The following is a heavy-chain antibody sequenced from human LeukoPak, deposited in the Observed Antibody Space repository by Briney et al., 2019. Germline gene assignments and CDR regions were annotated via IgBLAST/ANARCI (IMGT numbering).Heavy chain of an antibody. CDR1: GFTFSDYY. V-gene: IGHV3-66*02. D-gene: IGHD2-21*01. CDR2: ITYSGGST. CDR3: ARDDWGFGP. J-gene: IGHJ5*02. Sequence: GGSLRLSCAASGFTFSDYYMSWIRQAPGKGLEWVSIITYSGGSTYYADSVKGRFTISRDNSKNTLYLQMNSLRADDTAMYYCARDDWGFGPWGQGTLVTVSS.